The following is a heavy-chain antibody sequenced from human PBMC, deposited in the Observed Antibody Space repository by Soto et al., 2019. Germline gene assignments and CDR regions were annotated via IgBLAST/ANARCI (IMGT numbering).Heavy chain of an antibody. Sequence: QVQLQESGPGLVKHSQTLSLTCTVSGGSISSGDYYWSWIRQPPGKGLVWIGYLYYSGSTFYYPSLKSRVTISVDTSKNLFSLKLSFVIAADTAVYYWARGGLEYSSRNWFYPRGQGSLVSVSS. D-gene: IGHD6-6*01. CDR3: ARGGLEYSSRNWFYP. CDR1: GGSISSGDYY. CDR2: LYYSGST. V-gene: IGHV4-30-4*01. J-gene: IGHJ5*02.